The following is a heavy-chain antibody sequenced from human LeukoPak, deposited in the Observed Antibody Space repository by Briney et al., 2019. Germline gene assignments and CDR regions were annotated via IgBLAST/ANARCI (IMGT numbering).Heavy chain of an antibody. CDR1: GFAFSSYA. CDR3: ASSLPTPRRENY. J-gene: IGHJ4*02. Sequence: PGGSLRLSCAASGFAFSSYAMTWVRQAPGKGLEWISAVSDSGSTTYYADSVKGRFTISRDNSKNTLYLQMNSLRAEDTAVYYCASSLPTPRRENYWGQGTLVTVSS. D-gene: IGHD4/OR15-4a*01. CDR2: VSDSGSTT. V-gene: IGHV3-23*01.